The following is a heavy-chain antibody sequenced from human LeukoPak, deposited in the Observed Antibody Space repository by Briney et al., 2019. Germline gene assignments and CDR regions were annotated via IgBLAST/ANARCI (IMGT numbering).Heavy chain of an antibody. CDR3: AGRASGCYVSDMDS. V-gene: IGHV3-48*02. D-gene: IGHD3-22*01. CDR1: KYTLRLDK. CDR2: ISSSSTTI. J-gene: IGHJ4*02. Sequence: PGGSLRVSCVHPKYTLRLDKVKTVRQAPGKGLEWVSYISSSSTTIYYADSVRGRFTISRDNAKSSLFLQMNSLRDEDTAVYFCAGRASGCYVSDMDSGGRGTLVTVSS.